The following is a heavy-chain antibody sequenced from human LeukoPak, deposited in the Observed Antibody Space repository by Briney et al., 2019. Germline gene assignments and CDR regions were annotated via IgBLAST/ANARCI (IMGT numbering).Heavy chain of an antibody. Sequence: PVGSLRLSCAASGFTFSSYSMTWVRQAPGKGLEWVSSISSSSSYIYYADSVKGRFTISRDNAKNSLYLQMNSLRAEDTAVYYCATWGHSLQNFDYWGQGTLVTVSS. D-gene: IGHD6-13*01. J-gene: IGHJ4*02. V-gene: IGHV3-21*01. CDR1: GFTFSSYS. CDR2: ISSSSSYI. CDR3: ATWGHSLQNFDY.